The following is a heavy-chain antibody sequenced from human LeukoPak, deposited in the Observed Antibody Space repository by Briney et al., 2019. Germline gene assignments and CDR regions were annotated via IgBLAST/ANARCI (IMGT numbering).Heavy chain of an antibody. CDR2: IYYSGST. J-gene: IGHJ4*02. Sequence: SYTLSLTCTVSVCSISSYYWSWLRQPPGKGLEWIGYIYYSGSTNYNPSLKSRVTISVDTSKNQFSLKLSSVTAADTAVYYCARRGYCSSTSCPADSYYFDYWGRGTLVTVSS. CDR3: ARRGYCSSTSCPADSYYFDY. V-gene: IGHV4-59*07. CDR1: VCSISSYY. D-gene: IGHD2-2*01.